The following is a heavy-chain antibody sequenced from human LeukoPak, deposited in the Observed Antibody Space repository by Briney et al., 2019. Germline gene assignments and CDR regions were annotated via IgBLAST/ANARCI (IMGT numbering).Heavy chain of an antibody. CDR3: ARQATSIVGATTNWFDP. D-gene: IGHD1-26*01. V-gene: IGHV1-69-2*01. CDR1: GYTFTDYY. CDR2: VDPEDGET. J-gene: IGHJ5*02. Sequence: ASVKVSCKVSGYTFTDYYMHWVQQAPGKGLEWMGLVDPEDGETIYAEKFQGRVTITADTSTDTAYMELSSLRSEDTAVYYCARQATSIVGATTNWFDPWGQGTLVTVSS.